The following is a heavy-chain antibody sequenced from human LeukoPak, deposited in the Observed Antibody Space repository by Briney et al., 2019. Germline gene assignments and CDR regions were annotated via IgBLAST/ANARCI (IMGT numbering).Heavy chain of an antibody. CDR2: ISYDGSNK. Sequence: PGGSLRLSCAASGFTFSSYGMHWVRQAPGKGLEWVAVISYDGSNKYYADSVKGRFTISRDNAKNSLYLQMNSLRAEDTAVYYCGRDPYYDALDFWGQGTLVTVSS. CDR1: GFTFSSYG. V-gene: IGHV3-30*03. J-gene: IGHJ4*02. CDR3: GRDPYYDALDF. D-gene: IGHD3-16*01.